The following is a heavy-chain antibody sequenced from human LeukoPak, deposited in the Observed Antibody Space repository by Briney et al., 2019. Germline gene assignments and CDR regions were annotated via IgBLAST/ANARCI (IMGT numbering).Heavy chain of an antibody. CDR1: GLTVSSNY. D-gene: IGHD3-10*01. CDR3: ARHLRTYGAFDI. Sequence: SGGSLRLSCVASGLTVSSNYMTWVRQAPGKGLEWVSVIYSGGVTYYADSVKGRFTISRDNSKSTVYLQVNSPRAEDTAVYYCARHLRTYGAFDIWGQGTMVTVSS. V-gene: IGHV3-66*04. J-gene: IGHJ3*02. CDR2: IYSGGVT.